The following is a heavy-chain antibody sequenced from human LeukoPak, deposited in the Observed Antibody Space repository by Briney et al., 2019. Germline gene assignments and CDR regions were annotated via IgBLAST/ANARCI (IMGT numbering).Heavy chain of an antibody. CDR1: GFTFSIYT. Sequence: PGGSLRLSCAASGFTFSIYTMTWVRQAPGKGLEWVSYISSSSSTIHYADSVKGRFTISRDNAKNSLYLQMNSLRAEDTALYYCAKGYSSGWYSWGQGTLVTVSS. D-gene: IGHD6-19*01. J-gene: IGHJ5*02. V-gene: IGHV3-48*01. CDR2: ISSSSSTI. CDR3: AKGYSSGWYS.